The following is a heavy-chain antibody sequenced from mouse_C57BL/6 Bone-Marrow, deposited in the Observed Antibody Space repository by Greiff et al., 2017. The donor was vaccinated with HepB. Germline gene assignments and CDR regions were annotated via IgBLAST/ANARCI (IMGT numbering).Heavy chain of an antibody. V-gene: IGHV1-81*01. CDR3: ASLGFITTVVAKVSFAY. CDR1: GYTFTSYG. D-gene: IGHD1-1*01. Sequence: QVQLQQSGAELARPGASVKLSCKASGYTFTSYGISWVKQRTGQGLEWIGEIYPRSGNTYYNEKFKGKATLTADKSSSTAYMELRSLTSEDSAVYFCASLGFITTVVAKVSFAYWGQGTLVTVSA. J-gene: IGHJ3*01. CDR2: IYPRSGNT.